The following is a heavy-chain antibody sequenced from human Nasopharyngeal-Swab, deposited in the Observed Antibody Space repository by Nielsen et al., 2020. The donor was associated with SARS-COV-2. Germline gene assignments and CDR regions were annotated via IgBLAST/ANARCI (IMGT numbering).Heavy chain of an antibody. Sequence: SETLSLTCAVSRGSISSSYYWSWIRQPPGKGLEWIGYIYYSGSTNYNPSLKSRVTISVDTSKNQFSLKLSSVTAADTAVYYCARDRYYGSGSYPYGMDVWGQGTTVTVSS. J-gene: IGHJ6*02. D-gene: IGHD3-10*01. V-gene: IGHV4-59*13. CDR3: ARDRYYGSGSYPYGMDV. CDR2: IYYSGST. CDR1: RGSISSSYY.